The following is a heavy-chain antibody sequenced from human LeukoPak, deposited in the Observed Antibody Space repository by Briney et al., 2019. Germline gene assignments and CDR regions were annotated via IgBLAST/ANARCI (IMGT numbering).Heavy chain of an antibody. Sequence: GGSLRLSCAASGFTFSNYNMNWVRQAPGKGLEWVSSISSSNNYIYYADSVKGRFTISRDNAKNSLYLQMNSLRAEDTAVYYCARFFDYWGQGTLVTVSS. V-gene: IGHV3-21*01. J-gene: IGHJ4*02. CDR3: ARFFDY. CDR1: GFTFSNYN. CDR2: ISSSNNYI.